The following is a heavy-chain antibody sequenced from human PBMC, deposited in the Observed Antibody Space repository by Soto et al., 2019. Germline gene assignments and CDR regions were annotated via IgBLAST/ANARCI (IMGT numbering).Heavy chain of an antibody. CDR3: ARDPNITMVRGVSYGMDV. Sequence: TLSLTCTVSGGSISSGGYYWSWIRQHPGKGLEWIGYIYYSGSTYYNPSLKSRVTISVDTSKNQFSLKLSSVTAADTAVYYCARDPNITMVRGVSYGMDVWGQGTTVTVSS. V-gene: IGHV4-31*03. CDR1: GGSISSGGYY. J-gene: IGHJ6*02. D-gene: IGHD3-10*01. CDR2: IYYSGST.